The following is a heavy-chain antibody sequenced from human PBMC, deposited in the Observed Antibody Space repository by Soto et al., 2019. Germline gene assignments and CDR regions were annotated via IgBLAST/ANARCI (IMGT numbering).Heavy chain of an antibody. CDR3: AREGTRGGFLNWFDP. D-gene: IGHD3-10*01. V-gene: IGHV3-48*02. Sequence: EVQLVESGGGLVKPGGSLRLSCAASGFTFSSYNMNWVRQAPGKGLEWVSYISSSSSTIYYADSVKGRFTISRDNAKNSLYLQMNSLRDEDTAVYYCAREGTRGGFLNWFDPWGQGTLVTVSS. CDR2: ISSSSSTI. CDR1: GFTFSSYN. J-gene: IGHJ5*02.